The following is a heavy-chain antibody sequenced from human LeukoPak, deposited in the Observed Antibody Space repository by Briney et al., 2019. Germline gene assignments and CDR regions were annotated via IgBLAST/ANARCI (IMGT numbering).Heavy chain of an antibody. J-gene: IGHJ3*02. V-gene: IGHV4-28*01. CDR2: IYYSGST. Sequence: SDTLSLTCAVSGYSISSSNWWGWIRQPPGKGLEWIGYIYYSGSTYYNPSLKSRVTMSVDTSKNQFSLKLSSVTAVDTAVYYCARSLVLLWFGEQSPPDAFDIWGQGTMVTVSS. CDR3: ARSLVLLWFGEQSPPDAFDI. CDR1: GYSISSSNW. D-gene: IGHD3-10*01.